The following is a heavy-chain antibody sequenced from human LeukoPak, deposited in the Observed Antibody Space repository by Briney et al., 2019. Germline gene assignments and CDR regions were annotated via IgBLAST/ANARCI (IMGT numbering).Heavy chain of an antibody. V-gene: IGHV3-21*01. CDR2: ISSSSSYI. Sequence: GGSLRLSCAASGFTFSSYNMNWVRQAPGMGLEWVSSISSSSSYIYYADSLKGRFTISRDNAKNSLFLQMNSLRAEDTAVYYCARNLNSWFDPWGQGTLVTVSS. J-gene: IGHJ5*02. CDR3: ARNLNSWFDP. D-gene: IGHD3-9*01. CDR1: GFTFSSYN.